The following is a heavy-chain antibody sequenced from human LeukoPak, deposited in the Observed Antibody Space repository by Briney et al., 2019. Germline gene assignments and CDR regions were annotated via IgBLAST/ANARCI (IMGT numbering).Heavy chain of an antibody. CDR2: ISGSGGSK. V-gene: IGHV3-23*01. CDR1: GFTFSKYA. D-gene: IGHD6-19*01. CDR3: AKGPGYSSGWSSAEYFQH. J-gene: IGHJ1*01. Sequence: GGSLRLSCAASGFTFSKYAMSWVRQAPGKGLEWVSGISGSGGSKYYEDSVKGRFNISRDNAKNPLYLQINSLRAEDTAVYYCAKGPGYSSGWSSAEYFQHWGPGTLVTVSS.